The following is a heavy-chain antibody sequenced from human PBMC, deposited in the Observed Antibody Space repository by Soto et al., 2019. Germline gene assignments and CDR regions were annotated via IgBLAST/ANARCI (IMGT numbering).Heavy chain of an antibody. CDR2: IYYSGST. J-gene: IGHJ4*02. D-gene: IGHD1-26*01. CDR1: GGSISSSNDY. CDR3: ARGWERLES. V-gene: IGHV4-39*01. Sequence: QLQLQESGPGLVKPSETLSLTCTVSGGSISSSNDYWGWIRQPPGKGPEWIGSIYYSGSTFYNPSLKSRLTISVDMSKNQFSLKLSSVTAADTAVYYCARGWERLESWGQGTLVTVSS.